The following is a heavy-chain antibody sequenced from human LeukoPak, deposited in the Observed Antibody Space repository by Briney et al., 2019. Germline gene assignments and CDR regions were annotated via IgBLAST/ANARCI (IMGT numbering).Heavy chain of an antibody. D-gene: IGHD1-1*01. CDR1: GGSISTYY. CDR2: IYYSGST. J-gene: IGHJ3*02. CDR3: AVNSTKHTFDI. V-gene: IGHV4-59*08. Sequence: SETLSLTCTVSGGSISTYYWSWIRQSPWKGLEWIGSIYYSGSTNYNPSLKSRVTISVDTSKNQFSLELSSVTAADTAVYYCAVNSTKHTFDIWGQGTMVTVSS.